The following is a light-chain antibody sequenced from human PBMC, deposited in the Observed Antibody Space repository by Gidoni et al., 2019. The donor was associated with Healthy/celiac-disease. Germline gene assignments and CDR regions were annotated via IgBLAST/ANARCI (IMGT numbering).Light chain of an antibody. CDR2: AAS. CDR1: QSISSY. Sequence: LQMTQSPSSLSASVGDRVTITCRASQSISSYFNWYQQKPGKAPKLLIYAASSLQSGVPSRFSGSGSGTEFTLTISSLQPEDFATYYCQQSYSTPYTFGQGTKLEIK. V-gene: IGKV1-39*01. CDR3: QQSYSTPYT. J-gene: IGKJ2*01.